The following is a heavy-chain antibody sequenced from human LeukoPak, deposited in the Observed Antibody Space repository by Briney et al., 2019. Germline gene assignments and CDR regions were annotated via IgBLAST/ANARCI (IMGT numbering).Heavy chain of an antibody. V-gene: IGHV4-31*03. CDR3: ARARSYSSSWYPGYYYYGMDV. Sequence: SETLSLTCTVSGGSISSGGYYWSWIRQHPGKGLEWIGYIYYSGSTYYNPSLKSRVTISVDTSKNQFSLKLSSVPAADTPVSYCARARSYSSSWYPGYYYYGMDVWGQGPTVTVSS. CDR2: IYYSGST. J-gene: IGHJ6*02. CDR1: GGSISSGGYY. D-gene: IGHD6-13*01.